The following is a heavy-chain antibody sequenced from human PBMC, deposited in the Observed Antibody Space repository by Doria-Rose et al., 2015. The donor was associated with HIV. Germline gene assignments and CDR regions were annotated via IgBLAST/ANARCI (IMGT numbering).Heavy chain of an antibody. Sequence: QRPGKGLEWIGYIYYSDSTYYNPSLKSRVTISVDTSRNQFSLKLSSVTAADTAVYYCARDSSGYFRLDYWGQGTLVTVSS. CDR2: IYYSDST. D-gene: IGHD3-22*01. V-gene: IGHV4-31*02. J-gene: IGHJ4*02. CDR3: ARDSSGYFRLDY.